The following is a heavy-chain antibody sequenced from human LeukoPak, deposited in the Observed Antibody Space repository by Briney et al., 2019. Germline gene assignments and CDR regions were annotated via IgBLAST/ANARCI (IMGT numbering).Heavy chain of an antibody. CDR3: ARGPNSNWSGLDF. CDR2: INPTGSTT. V-gene: IGHV3-74*01. CDR1: GFSFSGHW. Sequence: GGSLRLSCTASGFSFSGHWMHWARQLPGKGLVWVSRINPTGSTTSYADSVKGRFTVSRDNAKNTLYLQVNNLRAEDTAVYYCARGPNSNWSGLDFWGQGTLLTVSS. D-gene: IGHD6-6*01. J-gene: IGHJ4*02.